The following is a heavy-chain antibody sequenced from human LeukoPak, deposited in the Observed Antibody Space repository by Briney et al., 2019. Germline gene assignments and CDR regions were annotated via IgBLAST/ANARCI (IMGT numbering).Heavy chain of an antibody. J-gene: IGHJ4*02. Sequence: GSLRLSCTASGFTFGDYAMTWVRQAPGKGLEWVGFIRSKVYGGTPEYAASVKGRFTITRDDSKGIAYLQMNSLRAEDTAVYYCAKGYYYDSSGYYPLSYIDYWGQGTLVTVSS. V-gene: IGHV3-49*04. CDR2: IRSKVYGGTP. CDR1: GFTFGDYA. D-gene: IGHD3-22*01. CDR3: AKGYYYDSSGYYPLSYIDY.